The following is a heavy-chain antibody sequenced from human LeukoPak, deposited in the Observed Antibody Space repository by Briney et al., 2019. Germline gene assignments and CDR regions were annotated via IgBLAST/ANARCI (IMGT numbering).Heavy chain of an antibody. CDR3: ARVHSSGDGDY. CDR2: IYHSGST. J-gene: IGHJ4*02. V-gene: IGHV4-30-2*01. Sequence: SETLSLTCAVSGGSIGSGGYSWSWIRQPPGKGLEWIGYIYHSGSTYYNPSLKSRVTTSVDRSKNQFSLKLSSVTAADTAVYYCARVHSSGDGDYWGQGTLVTVSS. D-gene: IGHD3-22*01. CDR1: GGSIGSGGYS.